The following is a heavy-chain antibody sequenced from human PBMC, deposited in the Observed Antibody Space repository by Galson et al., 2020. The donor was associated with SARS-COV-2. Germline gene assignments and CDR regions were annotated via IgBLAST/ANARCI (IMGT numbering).Heavy chain of an antibody. V-gene: IGHV3-21*01. J-gene: IGHJ4*02. CDR3: ARDPDSDHYDFWSGYFNYFDY. CDR1: GFTFSSYS. CDR2: ISSSSSYI. D-gene: IGHD3-3*01. Sequence: GGSLRLSCAASGFTFSSYSMNWVRQAPGKGLEWVSCISSSSSYIYYADSVKGRFTISRDNAKNSLYLQMNSLRAEDTAVYYCARDPDSDHYDFWSGYFNYFDYWGQGTLVTVSS.